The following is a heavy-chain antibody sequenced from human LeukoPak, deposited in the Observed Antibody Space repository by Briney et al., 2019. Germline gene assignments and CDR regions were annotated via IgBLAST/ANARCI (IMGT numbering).Heavy chain of an antibody. Sequence: GGSLRLSCAASGFTFSSYGMHWVRQAPGRGLEWVAFIRYDGSNKYYADSVKGRFTISRDNSKNTLYLHMNSLRAEDTAVYFCAKGSKAVLFTRDHYMDVWGKGTTVTISS. V-gene: IGHV3-30*02. CDR1: GFTFSSYG. J-gene: IGHJ6*03. CDR3: AKGSKAVLFTRDHYMDV. D-gene: IGHD6-19*01. CDR2: IRYDGSNK.